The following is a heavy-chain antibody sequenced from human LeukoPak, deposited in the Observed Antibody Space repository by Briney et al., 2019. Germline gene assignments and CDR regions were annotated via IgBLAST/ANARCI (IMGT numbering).Heavy chain of an antibody. V-gene: IGHV3-23*01. D-gene: IGHD3-10*01. CDR2: ISGSGGYT. CDR3: AKGLYGSGSTNTFDY. CDR1: GFTFSTYA. Sequence: GGSLRLSCAASGFTFSTYAMSWVRQAPGKGLEWVSAISGSGGYTYYADSVKGRFTISRDNAKNSLYLQMNSLRAEDTAVYYCAKGLYGSGSTNTFDYWGQGTLVTVSS. J-gene: IGHJ4*02.